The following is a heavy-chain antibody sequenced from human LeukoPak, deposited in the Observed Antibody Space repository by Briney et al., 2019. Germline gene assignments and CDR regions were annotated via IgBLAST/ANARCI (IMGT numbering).Heavy chain of an antibody. CDR2: IIPIFGTA. CDR1: VRAFSRYA. J-gene: IGHJ4*02. CDR3: ARHSDSAGFAR. Sequence: SVKVSCRSSVRAFSRYAINWVPQAPGHGREGMGGIIPIFGTANYPQKFQGRVTITTDESTSTAYMELSSLRSEDTAVYYCARHSDSAGFARWGQGSLVIVSS. V-gene: IGHV1-69*05. D-gene: IGHD4-11*01.